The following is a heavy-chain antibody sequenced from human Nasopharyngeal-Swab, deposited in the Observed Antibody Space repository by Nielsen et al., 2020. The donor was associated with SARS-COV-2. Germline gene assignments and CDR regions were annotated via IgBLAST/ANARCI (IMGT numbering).Heavy chain of an antibody. Sequence: GGSLRLSCAASGFTFRSYAISWVRQAPGKGLEWVSVISGSAHTTYYADSVKGRFTISRDNSKNTVNLQMNSLRVEDTAIYYCAKDRDSGDDSDDYYHYYGMDVWGQGTTVTVFS. CDR2: ISGSAHTT. CDR1: GFTFRSYA. V-gene: IGHV3-23*01. CDR3: AKDRDSGDDSDDYYHYYGMDV. D-gene: IGHD5-12*01. J-gene: IGHJ6*02.